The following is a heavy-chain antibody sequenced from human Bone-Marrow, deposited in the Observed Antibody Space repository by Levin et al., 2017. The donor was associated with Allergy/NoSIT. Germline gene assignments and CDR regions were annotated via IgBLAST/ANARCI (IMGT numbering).Heavy chain of an antibody. CDR1: GFTFSDYY. CDR2: ISINGNTK. J-gene: IGHJ6*02. CDR3: ARPAEDRGDHLMGYYGMDV. D-gene: IGHD2-21*01. Sequence: LGESLKISCAASGFTFSDYYMIWIRETPGRGLEWVAYISINGNTKYEADFVRGRFTISRDNAKSSLYLQMNSLRAEDTAIYYCARPAEDRGDHLMGYYGMDVWGQGPTVTVSS. V-gene: IGHV3-11*01.